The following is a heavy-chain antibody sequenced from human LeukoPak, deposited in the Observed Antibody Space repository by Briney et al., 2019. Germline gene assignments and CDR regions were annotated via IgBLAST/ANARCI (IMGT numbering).Heavy chain of an antibody. V-gene: IGHV4-61*02. J-gene: IGHJ4*02. CDR1: GGSISSGSYY. CDR2: IYTSGST. Sequence: SETLSLTCTVSGGSISSGSYYWSWIRQPAGEGLEWIGRIYTSGSTNYNPSLKSRVTISVDTSKNQFSLKLSSVTAADTAVYYCARIGRFGELIYWGQGTLVTVSS. D-gene: IGHD3-10*01. CDR3: ARIGRFGELIY.